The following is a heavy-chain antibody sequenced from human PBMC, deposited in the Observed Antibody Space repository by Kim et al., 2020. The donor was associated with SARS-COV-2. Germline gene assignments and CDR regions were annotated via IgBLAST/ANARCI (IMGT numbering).Heavy chain of an antibody. J-gene: IGHJ6*03. CDR1: GFTFSSYA. D-gene: IGHD4-4*01. CDR2: ISGSGGST. CDR3: AKHPAQYGYYYYYMDV. Sequence: GGSLRLSCAASGFTFSSYAMSWVRQAPGKGLEWVSAISGSGGSTYYADSVKGRFTISRDNSKNTLYLQMNSLRAEDTAVYYCAKHPAQYGYYYYYMDVWGKGTTVTVSS. V-gene: IGHV3-23*01.